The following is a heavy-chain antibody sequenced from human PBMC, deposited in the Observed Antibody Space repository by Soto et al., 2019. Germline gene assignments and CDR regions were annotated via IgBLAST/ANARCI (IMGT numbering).Heavy chain of an antibody. J-gene: IGHJ5*02. Sequence: SETLSLTCTVSGGSISSYYWSWIRQPPGKGLEWIGYIYYSGSTNYNPSLKSRVTISVDTSKNQFSLKLSSVTAADTAVYYCARQLLASGWYLFWLDPWGQGTLVTVSS. V-gene: IGHV4-59*08. D-gene: IGHD6-19*01. CDR3: ARQLLASGWYLFWLDP. CDR2: IYYSGST. CDR1: GGSISSYY.